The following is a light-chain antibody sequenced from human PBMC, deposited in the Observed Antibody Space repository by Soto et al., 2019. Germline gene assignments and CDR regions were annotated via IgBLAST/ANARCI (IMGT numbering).Light chain of an antibody. J-gene: IGKJ5*01. CDR2: DAS. V-gene: IGKV1-5*01. Sequence: TQSPCTLSLSPGERATLSCRASQSVSSWLAWYQQKPGKAPKLLIYDASSLESGVPSRFSGSGSGTEFTLTISSLQPDDFATYYCQQYNSYPITFGQGTRLEIK. CDR1: QSVSSW. CDR3: QQYNSYPIT.